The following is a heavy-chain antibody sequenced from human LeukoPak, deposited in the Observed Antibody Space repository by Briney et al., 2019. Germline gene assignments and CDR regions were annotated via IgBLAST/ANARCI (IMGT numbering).Heavy chain of an antibody. CDR3: ARVTLYYDILTGYDY. Sequence: GASVKVSCKASGYTFTRYGISWVRQAPGQGLEWMGWISAYNGNTKNAQKLQGRVTMTTDTSTSTAYMELRSLRSDDTAVYYCARVTLYYDILTGYDYWGQGTLVTVSS. V-gene: IGHV1-18*04. D-gene: IGHD3-9*01. CDR1: GYTFTRYG. CDR2: ISAYNGNT. J-gene: IGHJ4*02.